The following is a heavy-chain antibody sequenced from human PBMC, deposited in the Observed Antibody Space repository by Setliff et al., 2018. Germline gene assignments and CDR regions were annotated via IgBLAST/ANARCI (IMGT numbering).Heavy chain of an antibody. D-gene: IGHD3-10*01. CDR3: ARDPRDGSSSPMADN. Sequence: GKSLKISCAASGFTFSSHWMHWVRQVPGKGLAWVSQINPDATTTYYADSVKGRFTISRDNAKTTLYLQMNSLRVEDTAVYFCARDPRDGSSSPMADNWGQGTLVTSPQ. CDR2: INPDATTT. CDR1: GFTFSSHW. V-gene: IGHV3-74*01. J-gene: IGHJ4*02.